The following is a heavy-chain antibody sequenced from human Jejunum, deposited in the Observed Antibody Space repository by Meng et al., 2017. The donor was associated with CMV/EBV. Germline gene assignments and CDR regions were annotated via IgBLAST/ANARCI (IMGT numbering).Heavy chain of an antibody. V-gene: IGHV4-34*01. D-gene: IGHD1-1*01. Sequence: VRLRQGGAGFLTPSETLSLTCAVYGGSLSPYYWTWIRQIPGKGLEWIGEISHGGITNYNPSLKSRVTLLIDTSKNQFSLKLSSVTAADTAVYYCGMERVNWGQGILVTVSS. CDR2: ISHGGIT. CDR3: GMERVN. J-gene: IGHJ4*02. CDR1: GGSLSPYY.